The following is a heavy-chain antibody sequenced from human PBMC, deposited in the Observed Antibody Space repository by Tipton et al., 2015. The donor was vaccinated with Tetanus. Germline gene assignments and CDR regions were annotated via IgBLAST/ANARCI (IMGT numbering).Heavy chain of an antibody. CDR2: VYQSGRP. Sequence: TLSLTCSVSGGSISRPDLYWAWIRQPPGKGLEWIGSVYQSGRPNFNPSLKSRVTVTVDTSKNQFSLKLASVTVADTAVYYCARALKQLVRVGDYWGQGTLVTVSS. J-gene: IGHJ4*02. CDR1: GGSISRPDLY. V-gene: IGHV4-39*02. CDR3: ARALKQLVRVGDY. D-gene: IGHD6-6*01.